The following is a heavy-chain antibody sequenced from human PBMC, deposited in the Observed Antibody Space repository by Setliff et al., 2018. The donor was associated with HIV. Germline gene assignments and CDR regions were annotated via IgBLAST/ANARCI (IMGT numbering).Heavy chain of an antibody. V-gene: IGHV3-74*01. CDR2: INSDGTMI. D-gene: IGHD3-9*01. J-gene: IGHJ4*02. CDR1: GFTFSSYW. Sequence: GGSLRLSCAASGFTFSSYWMHWVRQVPGKGLVWVSRINSDGTMINYADSVKGRFTISRDNAKNTLYLQMNSLRAEDTAVYYCTRERCFEPNYWGQGTQVTVSS. CDR3: TRERCFEPNY.